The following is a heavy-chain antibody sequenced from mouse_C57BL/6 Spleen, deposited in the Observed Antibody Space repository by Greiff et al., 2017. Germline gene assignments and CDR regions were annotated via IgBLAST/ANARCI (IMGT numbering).Heavy chain of an antibody. D-gene: IGHD2-4*01. V-gene: IGHV1-18*01. J-gene: IGHJ2*01. CDR1: GYTFTDYN. Sequence: VQLQQSGPELVKPGASVKIPCKASGYTFTDYNMDWVKQSHGKSLEWIGDINPNNGGTIYNQKFKGKATLTVDKSSSTAYMELRSLTSEDTAVYYSARRIYYDYFYYLDYWGQGTTLTVSS. CDR3: ARRIYYDYFYYLDY. CDR2: INPNNGGT.